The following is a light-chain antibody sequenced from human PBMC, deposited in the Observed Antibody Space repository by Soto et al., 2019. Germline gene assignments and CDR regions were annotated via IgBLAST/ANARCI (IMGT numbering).Light chain of an antibody. CDR1: QSISSY. CDR3: QQSYSTVT. Sequence: DLQMTQSPSSLSASVGDRVTITCRASQSISSYLNWYQQKPGKAPKLLIYATSSLQSGVPSRFSSSGSGTDFTLTIRSLQPEDVATYYCQQSYSTVTFGQGTRLEI. V-gene: IGKV1-39*01. J-gene: IGKJ5*01. CDR2: ATS.